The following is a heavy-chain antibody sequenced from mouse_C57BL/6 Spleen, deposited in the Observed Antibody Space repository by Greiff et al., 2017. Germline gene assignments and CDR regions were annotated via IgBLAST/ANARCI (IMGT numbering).Heavy chain of an antibody. J-gene: IGHJ1*03. Sequence: EVKVVESGGGLVKPGGSLKLSCAASGFTFSDYGMHWVRQAPEKGLEWVAYISSGSSTIYYADTVKGRFTISRDNAKNTLFLQMTSLRSEDTAMYYCAGPVSYYGSSHWYFDVWGTGTTVTVSS. CDR2: ISSGSSTI. CDR3: AGPVSYYGSSHWYFDV. D-gene: IGHD1-1*01. CDR1: GFTFSDYG. V-gene: IGHV5-17*01.